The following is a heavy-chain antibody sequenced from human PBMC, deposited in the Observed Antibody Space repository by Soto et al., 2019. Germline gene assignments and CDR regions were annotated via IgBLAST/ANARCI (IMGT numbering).Heavy chain of an antibody. CDR1: GDTFKNCV. Sequence: QVQVVQSGVEVRRPGSSVKVSCKASGDTFKNCVISWVRQAPGQGLEWLGGIIPLFGPTDFAQRFQGRLTITTDESTTTAYMELSRLRSEDPATYYCAAELGFGKLSVVWGQGTTVIVSS. J-gene: IGHJ6*02. V-gene: IGHV1-69*01. CDR3: AAELGFGKLSVV. CDR2: IIPLFGPT. D-gene: IGHD3-10*01.